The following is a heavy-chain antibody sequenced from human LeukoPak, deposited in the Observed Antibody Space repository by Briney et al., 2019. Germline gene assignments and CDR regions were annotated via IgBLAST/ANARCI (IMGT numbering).Heavy chain of an antibody. CDR1: GGSISGYY. Sequence: SETLSLTCTVSGGSISGYYWSWIRQPSGKGLVCIGRIYTSGSTNYNPALKTRVPMSVDTSKNQFSLKLSSVTAADTAVYYCARVAAAGTFDYWGQGTLVTVSS. CDR2: IYTSGST. D-gene: IGHD6-13*01. J-gene: IGHJ4*02. V-gene: IGHV4-4*07. CDR3: ARVAAAGTFDY.